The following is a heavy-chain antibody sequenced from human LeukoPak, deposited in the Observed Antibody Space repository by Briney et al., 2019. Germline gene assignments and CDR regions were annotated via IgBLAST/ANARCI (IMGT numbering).Heavy chain of an antibody. V-gene: IGHV4-39*07. CDR2: IYYSGST. J-gene: IGHJ4*02. CDR3: AREVEWLRYIDY. Sequence: SETLSLTCTVSGGSISSSSYYWGWIRQPPGKGLEWIGSIYYSGSTYYNPSLKSRVTISVDTSKNQFSLKLSSVTAADTAVYYCAREVEWLRYIDYWGQGTLVTVSS. D-gene: IGHD5-12*01. CDR1: GGSISSSSYY.